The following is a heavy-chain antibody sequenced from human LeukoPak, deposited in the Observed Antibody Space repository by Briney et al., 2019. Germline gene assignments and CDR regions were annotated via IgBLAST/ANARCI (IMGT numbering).Heavy chain of an antibody. Sequence: PSETLSLTCTVSGGSISSSNYYWSWIRQPAGKGLEWIGRIYTSGTTNYNPSLKSRVTISIDTSKNQFSLKLSSVTAADTAVYYCARESYYDSSGYSHDAFDIWGQGTMVTVSS. CDR3: ARESYYDSSGYSHDAFDI. J-gene: IGHJ3*02. V-gene: IGHV4-61*02. CDR2: IYTSGTT. D-gene: IGHD3-22*01. CDR1: GGSISSSNYY.